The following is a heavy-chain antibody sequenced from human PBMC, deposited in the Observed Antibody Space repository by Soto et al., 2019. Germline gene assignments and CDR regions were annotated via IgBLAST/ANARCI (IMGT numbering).Heavy chain of an antibody. V-gene: IGHV3-72*01. CDR3: TRDRQGPGRFDY. Sequence: EVQLVESGGGLVQPGGSLRLSCAASGFTFTDYYMDWVRQAPGKGLEWVGRIKNKAQSNTTEYAASVKGRFTISRDDSINALYLQMNSLNTEDTAVYYCTRDRQGPGRFDYWGQGTLVTVSS. CDR1: GFTFTDYY. CDR2: IKNKAQSNTT. D-gene: IGHD3-10*01. J-gene: IGHJ4*02.